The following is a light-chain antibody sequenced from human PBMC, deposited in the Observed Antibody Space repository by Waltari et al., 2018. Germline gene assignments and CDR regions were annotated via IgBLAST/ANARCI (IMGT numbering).Light chain of an antibody. V-gene: IGLV1-47*01. J-gene: IGLJ2*01. Sequence: QSVLSQPTSASASPGQGVPISWPGTNSNLGFTSVCWYQHVPGTSPKRVIFRDSQRPSGVPGRFSGSKSGTSASLAISGLRSEDEADYYCASWDQSLRGVVFGGGTKLTVL. CDR3: ASWDQSLRGVV. CDR2: RDS. CDR1: NSNLGFTS.